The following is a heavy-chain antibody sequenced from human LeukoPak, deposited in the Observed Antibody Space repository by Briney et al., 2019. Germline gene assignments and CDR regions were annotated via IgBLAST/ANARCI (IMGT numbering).Heavy chain of an antibody. Sequence: PSETLSLTCTVSGGSISSYYWSWIRQPAGKGLEWIGRIYTSGSTNYNPSLKSRVTISVDTSKNQFSLKLSSVTAADTAVYYCAKSPFPDGVDFQHWGQGTLVTVSS. D-gene: IGHD1-14*01. J-gene: IGHJ1*01. V-gene: IGHV4-4*07. CDR2: IYTSGST. CDR1: GGSISSYY. CDR3: AKSPFPDGVDFQH.